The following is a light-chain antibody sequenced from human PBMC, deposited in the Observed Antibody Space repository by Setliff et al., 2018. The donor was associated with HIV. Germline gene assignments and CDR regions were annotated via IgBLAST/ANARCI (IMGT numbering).Light chain of an antibody. Sequence: QSALAQPASVSGSPGQSITISCSGSSSDVGGYNHVSWYQQHPGKAPKVMIYDVSNRPLGVSNRFSGSKSDNTASLTISGLQAEDEADYFCSSYTPRNTYVFGTGTKV. CDR3: SSYTPRNTYV. CDR1: SSDVGGYNH. CDR2: DVS. J-gene: IGLJ1*01. V-gene: IGLV2-14*03.